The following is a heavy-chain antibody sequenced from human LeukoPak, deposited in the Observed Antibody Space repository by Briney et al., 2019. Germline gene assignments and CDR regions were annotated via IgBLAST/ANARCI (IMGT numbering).Heavy chain of an antibody. V-gene: IGHV3-21*01. D-gene: IGHD1-26*01. CDR2: ISSSSSYI. Sequence: GGSLRLSCAASGCTFSSYNMNWVRRAPGKGLEWVSSISSSSSYIYYADSVKGRFTISRDNAKNSLYLQTNSLRVEDTAVYYCAREYTGSYYAGVTWSDSWGQGTLVTVSS. CDR1: GCTFSSYN. J-gene: IGHJ5*01. CDR3: AREYTGSYYAGVTWSDS.